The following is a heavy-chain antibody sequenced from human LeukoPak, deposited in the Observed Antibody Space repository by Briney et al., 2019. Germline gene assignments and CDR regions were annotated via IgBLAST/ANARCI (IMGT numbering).Heavy chain of an antibody. CDR3: ARGPYSYDSSGAFDI. D-gene: IGHD3-22*01. CDR1: GYSISSGYY. V-gene: IGHV4-38-2*02. J-gene: IGHJ3*02. Sequence: SETLSLTCTVSGYSISSGYYWGWIRQPAGNGLEWIGRISSSGSTNYNPSLKSRVTISVDTSKNQFSLKLSSVTAADTAVYFCARGPYSYDSSGAFDIWGQGTMVTVSS. CDR2: ISSSGST.